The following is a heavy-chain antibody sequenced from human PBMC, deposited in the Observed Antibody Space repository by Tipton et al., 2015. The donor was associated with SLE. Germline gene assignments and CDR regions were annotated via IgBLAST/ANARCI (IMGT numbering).Heavy chain of an antibody. CDR2: IYYTGST. J-gene: IGHJ3*02. D-gene: IGHD3-16*01. V-gene: IGHV4-59*11. Sequence: TLSLTCTVSGDSIISHYWSWIRQPPGKGLEWLGYIYYTGSTNYNPSLKSRVTMSVDTSMNQFSLKLSSVTAADTAVYYCARDDGGAFDIWGQGTMVTVSS. CDR3: ARDDGGAFDI. CDR1: GDSIISHY.